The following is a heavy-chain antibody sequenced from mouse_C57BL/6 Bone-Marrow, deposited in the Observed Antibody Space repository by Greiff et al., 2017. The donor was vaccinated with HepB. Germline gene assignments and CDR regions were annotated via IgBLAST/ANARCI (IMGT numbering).Heavy chain of an antibody. V-gene: IGHV1-78*01. CDR1: GYTFTDHT. CDR2: IYPRDGST. Sequence: QVQLQQSDAELVKPGASVKISCKVSGYTFTDHTIHWMKQRPEQGLEWIGYIYPRDGSTKYNEKFKGQDTLTAYTSSSTAYMQLNSLTSEDSAVYFCARSPTVVATRYYFDYWGQGTTLTVSS. D-gene: IGHD1-1*01. J-gene: IGHJ2*01. CDR3: ARSPTVVATRYYFDY.